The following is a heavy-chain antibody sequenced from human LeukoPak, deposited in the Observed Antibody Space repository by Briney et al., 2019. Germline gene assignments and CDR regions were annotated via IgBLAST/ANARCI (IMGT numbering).Heavy chain of an antibody. CDR1: GFTFSDYY. D-gene: IGHD5-18*01. CDR2: ISSSGSTI. V-gene: IGHV3-11*01. Sequence: PGGSLRLSCAASGFTFSDYYMNWIRQAPGKGLEWVSYISSSGSTIYYAGSVKGRFTISRDNAKNSLYLQMNSLRAEDTAVYYCARTRYFYGYGIDYWGQGTLVTVPS. J-gene: IGHJ4*02. CDR3: ARTRYFYGYGIDY.